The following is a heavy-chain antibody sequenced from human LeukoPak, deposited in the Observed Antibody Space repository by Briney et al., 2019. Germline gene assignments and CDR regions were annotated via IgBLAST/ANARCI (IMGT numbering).Heavy chain of an antibody. CDR3: ARAPYYYDSSGPRWRYFDL. V-gene: IGHV1-2*04. CDR1: GYTFTGYY. CDR2: INPNSGGT. Sequence: ASVKVSCKASGYTFTGYYMHWVRQAPGQGLEWMGWINPNSGGTNYAQKFQGWVTMTRDTSISTAYMELSRLRSDDTAVYYCARAPYYYDSSGPRWRYFDLWGRGTLVTVSS. J-gene: IGHJ2*01. D-gene: IGHD3-22*01.